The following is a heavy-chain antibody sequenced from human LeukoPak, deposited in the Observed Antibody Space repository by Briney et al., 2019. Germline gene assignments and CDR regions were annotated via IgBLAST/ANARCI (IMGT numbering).Heavy chain of an antibody. CDR1: GFTFSTYA. V-gene: IGHV3-23*01. J-gene: IGHJ4*02. CDR2: IGRTGDDT. Sequence: PGGSLGLSCAASGFTFSTYAMRWVRQAPGKGLEWVSSIGRTGDDTYYADSVKGRFTISRDNSKNTLYLQMNSLRAEDTAVYYCADSNYWYQTDYWGQGTLVTVSS. D-gene: IGHD4-11*01. CDR3: ADSNYWYQTDY.